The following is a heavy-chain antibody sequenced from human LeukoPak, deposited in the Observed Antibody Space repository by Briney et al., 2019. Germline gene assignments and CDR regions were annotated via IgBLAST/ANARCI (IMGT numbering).Heavy chain of an antibody. V-gene: IGHV5-51*01. CDR2: IYPGDSDT. J-gene: IGHJ4*02. Sequence: GESLKISCKGSGYSFTSYWIGWVRQMPGKGLGYMGIIYPGDSDTKYSPSFQGQITISADTSISPAYLKWSSLKASDTAMYFCASRVGAGSYLNEYWGQGTLVTVSS. CDR3: ASRVGAGSYLNEY. CDR1: GYSFTSYW. D-gene: IGHD1-26*01.